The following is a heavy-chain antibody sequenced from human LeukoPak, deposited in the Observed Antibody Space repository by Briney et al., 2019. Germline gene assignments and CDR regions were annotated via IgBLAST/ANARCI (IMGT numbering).Heavy chain of an antibody. J-gene: IGHJ4*02. CDR3: ARQGFRSWYEIHY. Sequence: SETLSLTCTVSGGSISSSSYYWGWIRQHPGKGLESNGRIYYSGSNYYNPPLKSRATTSVDTSRTQFFLKLRSVTAADTAVYYCARQGFRSWYEIHYWGEGTLLTVSS. V-gene: IGHV4-39*07. D-gene: IGHD6-13*01. CDR1: GGSISSSSYY. CDR2: IYYSGSN.